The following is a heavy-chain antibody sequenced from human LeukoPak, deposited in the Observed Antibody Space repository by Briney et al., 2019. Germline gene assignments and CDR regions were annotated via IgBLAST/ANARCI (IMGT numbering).Heavy chain of an antibody. CDR1: GFTFSSYW. CDR2: IKQDGSEK. J-gene: IGHJ4*02. Sequence: GGSLRLSCAASGFTFSSYWMSWVRQAPGKGLEWVANIKQDGSEKYYVDSVKGRFTISRDNAKNSLYLQMNSLRAEDTAVYYCAKSGSRVESSFDYWGQGTLVTVSS. CDR3: AKSGSRVESSFDY. D-gene: IGHD5-12*01. V-gene: IGHV3-7*01.